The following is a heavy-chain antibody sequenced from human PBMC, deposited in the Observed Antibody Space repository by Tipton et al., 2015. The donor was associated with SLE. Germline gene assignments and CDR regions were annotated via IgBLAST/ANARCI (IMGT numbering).Heavy chain of an antibody. V-gene: IGHV4-39*07. CDR1: GGSISSNTYY. D-gene: IGHD6-19*01. CDR2: IYYSGNT. J-gene: IGHJ4*02. CDR3: ARRGHYDSSGFDY. Sequence: TLSLTCTVSGGSISSNTYYWGWLRQPPGQGLEWIATIYYSGNTYYSPSLKSRVTVSLDTSKNQLSLKLNSVTAADTAVYYCARRGHYDSSGFDYWGRGTLVTVSS.